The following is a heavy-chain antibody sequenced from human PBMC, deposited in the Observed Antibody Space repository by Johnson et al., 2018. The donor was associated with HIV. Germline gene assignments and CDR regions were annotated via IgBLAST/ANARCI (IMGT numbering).Heavy chain of an antibody. CDR1: GFTFSSYW. V-gene: IGHV3-7*05. Sequence: VQLVESGGGLVQPGGSLRLSCAASGFTFSSYWMSWVRQAPGKGLEWVANIKQDGSEKYYVDSVKGRFTISRDNAKNSLYLHMNSLRAEDTAVYYCARVNEYLLYAFDIWGQGTVVTVSS. D-gene: IGHD6-6*01. CDR3: ARVNEYLLYAFDI. CDR2: IKQDGSEK. J-gene: IGHJ3*02.